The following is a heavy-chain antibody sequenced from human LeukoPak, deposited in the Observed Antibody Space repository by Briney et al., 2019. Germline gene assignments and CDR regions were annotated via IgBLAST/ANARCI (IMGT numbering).Heavy chain of an antibody. D-gene: IGHD3-10*01. J-gene: IGHJ4*02. CDR3: ARGYGSGSYYVF. V-gene: IGHV4-34*01. CDR1: GGSFSGYY. Sequence: PSETLSLTCAVYGGSFSGYYWSWIRKPPGKGLEWIGEINHSGSTNYNPSLKSRVTMSVDTSKNQFSPKVRSVTAADTAVYYCARGYGSGSYYVFWGQGTLVTVSS. CDR2: INHSGST.